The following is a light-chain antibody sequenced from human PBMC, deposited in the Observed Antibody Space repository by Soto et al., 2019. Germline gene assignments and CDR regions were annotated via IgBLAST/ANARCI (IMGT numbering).Light chain of an antibody. V-gene: IGKV3-20*01. Sequence: EIVLTQSPGTLSLSPGERPTLSCRASQSISRTYLAWYQQKPGQAPRLLIYGASSRATGIPDRFSGSGSGTDFTLTISRLEPEDFAVYYCQQYGSSPYTFGQGTKLEIK. J-gene: IGKJ2*01. CDR1: QSISRTY. CDR2: GAS. CDR3: QQYGSSPYT.